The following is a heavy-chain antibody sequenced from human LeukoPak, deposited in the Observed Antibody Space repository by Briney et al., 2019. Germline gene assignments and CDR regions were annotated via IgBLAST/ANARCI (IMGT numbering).Heavy chain of an antibody. Sequence: PGGSLRLSCAASGFIFSDYYMSWIPQAPGKGLEWVSYISSSSSYTNYADSVKGRFTISRDNAKNSLYLQMNSLRAEDTAVYYCARVLLWFGELSDLYFDYWGQGTLVTVSS. J-gene: IGHJ4*02. CDR1: GFIFSDYY. D-gene: IGHD3-10*01. V-gene: IGHV3-11*06. CDR2: ISSSSSYT. CDR3: ARVLLWFGELSDLYFDY.